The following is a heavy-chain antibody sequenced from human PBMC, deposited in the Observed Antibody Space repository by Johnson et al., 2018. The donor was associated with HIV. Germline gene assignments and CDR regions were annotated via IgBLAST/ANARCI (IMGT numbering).Heavy chain of an antibody. CDR1: GFAFRTYW. Sequence: VQLVESGGGLVQPGGSLRLSCAASGFAFRTYWMVWVRQVPGKRPVWVARIYNDGSRTTYADSVKGRFTISRDSAKNSLYLKMNSLRAEDTAVYYCASIDAFDIWGQGTMVTVSS. J-gene: IGHJ3*02. CDR2: IYNDGSRT. V-gene: IGHV3-74*03. CDR3: ASIDAFDI.